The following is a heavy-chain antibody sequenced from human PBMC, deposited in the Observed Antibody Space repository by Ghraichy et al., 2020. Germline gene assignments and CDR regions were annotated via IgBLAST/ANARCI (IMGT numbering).Heavy chain of an antibody. Sequence: ASVKVSCKASGYTFTGYYMHWVRQAPGQGLEWMGWINPNSGGTNYAQKFQGRVTMTRDMSISTAYMELSRLRSDDTAVYYCARVFRDDFPYAYWGQGTLVTVSS. D-gene: IGHD3-3*01. J-gene: IGHJ4*02. CDR1: GYTFTGYY. CDR3: ARVFRDDFPYAY. CDR2: INPNSGGT. V-gene: IGHV1-2*02.